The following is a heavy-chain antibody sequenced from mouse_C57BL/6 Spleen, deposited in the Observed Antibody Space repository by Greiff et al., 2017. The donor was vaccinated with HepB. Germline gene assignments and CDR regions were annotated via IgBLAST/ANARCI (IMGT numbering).Heavy chain of an antibody. V-gene: IGHV1-54*01. Sequence: QVQLQQSGAELVRPGTSVKVSCKASGYAFTNYLIEWVKQRPGQGLEWIGVINPGSGGTNYNEKFKGKATLTADKSSSTTYMQLSSLTSEDSAVYFCASSTAQVFDYWGQGTTLTVSS. CDR2: INPGSGGT. D-gene: IGHD3-2*02. CDR3: ASSTAQVFDY. CDR1: GYAFTNYL. J-gene: IGHJ2*01.